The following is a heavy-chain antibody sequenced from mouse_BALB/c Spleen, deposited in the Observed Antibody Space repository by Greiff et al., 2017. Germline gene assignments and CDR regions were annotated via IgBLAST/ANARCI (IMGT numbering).Heavy chain of an antibody. CDR1: GFSLTSYG. V-gene: IGHV2-9*02. CDR3: ARVDYDRFAY. CDR2: IWAGGST. D-gene: IGHD2-4*01. Sequence: VMLVESGPGLVAPSQSLSITCTVSGFSLTSYGVHWVRQPPGKGLEWLGVIWAGGSTNYNSALMSRLSISKDNSKSQVFLKMNSLQTDDTAMYYCARVDYDRFAYWGQGTLVTVSA. J-gene: IGHJ3*01.